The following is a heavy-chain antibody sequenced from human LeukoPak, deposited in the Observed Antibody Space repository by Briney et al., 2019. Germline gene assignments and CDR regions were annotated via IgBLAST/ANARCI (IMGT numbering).Heavy chain of an antibody. CDR3: AKDLTIYDSKQGDAPPEYYFDY. J-gene: IGHJ4*02. Sequence: GGSLRLSCVASGVTLSNYAMSWARQAPGKGLEWVSGISSSGSGGNTYYADSVKGRFTISRDSSRNTLFLHMNTLRAEDTAIYYCAKDLTIYDSKQGDAPPEYYFDYWGQGTLVTVSS. CDR1: GVTLSNYA. CDR2: ISSSGSGGNT. D-gene: IGHD3-22*01. V-gene: IGHV3-23*01.